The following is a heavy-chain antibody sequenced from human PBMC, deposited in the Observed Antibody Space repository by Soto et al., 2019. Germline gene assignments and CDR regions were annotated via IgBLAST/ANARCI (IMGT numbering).Heavy chain of an antibody. CDR2: ISGSSDVA. CDR1: GFSFSTSA. J-gene: IGHJ6*02. Sequence: VRLLESGGDLVQTGGSLRLSCAASGFSFSTSAMNWVRQAPGKGPEWISLISGSSDVAYYAESVTGRFTSSRDNSKKTLYLQMKRLRVEDTAIYYCAKYSGDFPVYNGLNVWGQGTTVIVSS. V-gene: IGHV3-23*01. D-gene: IGHD1-26*01. CDR3: AKYSGDFPVYNGLNV.